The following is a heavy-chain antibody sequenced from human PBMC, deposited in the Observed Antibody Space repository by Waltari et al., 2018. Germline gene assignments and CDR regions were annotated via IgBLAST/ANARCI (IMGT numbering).Heavy chain of an antibody. Sequence: VQLIQSGAEVKKPGASVRLSCKVSGTSLTEVSIHRGRQPPGKGLEWMGGFDPERRDTTYAQRFQGRVTMTEDTSTDTAYMELRSLTSDDTAVFYCATDWGYCSDDSCYVGERGDYWGQGTLVTVSS. J-gene: IGHJ4*02. CDR3: ATDWGYCSDDSCYVGERGDY. CDR1: GTSLTEVS. D-gene: IGHD2-15*01. V-gene: IGHV1-24*01. CDR2: FDPERRDT.